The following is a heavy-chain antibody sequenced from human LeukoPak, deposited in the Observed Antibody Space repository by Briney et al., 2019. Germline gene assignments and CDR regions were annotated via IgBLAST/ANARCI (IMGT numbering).Heavy chain of an antibody. CDR2: INPDGRDT. CDR3: TSWGDTTAEYFQR. CDR1: RFTFNRCW. J-gene: IGHJ1*01. D-gene: IGHD2-21*02. V-gene: IGHV3-7*01. Sequence: GGSLRLSCVVSRFTFNRCWMNWVRQAPGKGLEWVAHINPDGRDTYYVDSVKGRFTISRDNAQNSMYLQMNSLRVEDTAVYYCTSWGDTTAEYFQRWGQGTLVTVSS.